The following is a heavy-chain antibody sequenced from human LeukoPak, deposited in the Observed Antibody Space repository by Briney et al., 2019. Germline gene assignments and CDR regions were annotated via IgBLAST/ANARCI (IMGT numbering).Heavy chain of an antibody. CDR2: INTNTGNP. CDR3: ARGTRLWFGELLYSWFDP. CDR1: GYTFTSYA. Sequence: ASVKVSCKASGYTFTSYAMNWVRQAPGQGLEWMGWINTNTGNPTYAQGFTGRFVFSLDTSVSTAYLQISSLKAEDTAVYYCARGTRLWFGELLYSWFDPWGQGTLVTVSS. V-gene: IGHV7-4-1*02. J-gene: IGHJ5*02. D-gene: IGHD3-10*01.